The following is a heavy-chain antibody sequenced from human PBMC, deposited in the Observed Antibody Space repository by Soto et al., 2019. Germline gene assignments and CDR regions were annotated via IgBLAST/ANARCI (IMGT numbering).Heavy chain of an antibody. CDR3: ARDYSSSSPAVDY. Sequence: GGSLRLSCAASGFTFSSYSMNWVRQAPGKGLEWVSSISSSSSYIYYADSVKGRFTISRDNAKNSLYLQMNSLRAEDTAVYYCARDYSSSSPAVDYWGQGTLVTVSS. D-gene: IGHD6-6*01. J-gene: IGHJ4*02. V-gene: IGHV3-21*01. CDR1: GFTFSSYS. CDR2: ISSSSSYI.